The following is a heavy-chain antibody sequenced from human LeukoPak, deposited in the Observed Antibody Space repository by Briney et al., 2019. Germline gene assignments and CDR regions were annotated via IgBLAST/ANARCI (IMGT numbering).Heavy chain of an antibody. CDR1: GFTFSGSA. Sequence: GGSLRLSCAASGFTFSGSAMHWVRQASGKGLEWVGRIRSKANSYATANAASVKGRFTISRDDSKNTAYLQMNSLKTEDTAVYYCTRGTGIVGATVEYWGQGTLVTVSS. CDR3: TRGTGIVGATVEY. J-gene: IGHJ4*02. V-gene: IGHV3-73*01. D-gene: IGHD1-26*01. CDR2: IRSKANSYAT.